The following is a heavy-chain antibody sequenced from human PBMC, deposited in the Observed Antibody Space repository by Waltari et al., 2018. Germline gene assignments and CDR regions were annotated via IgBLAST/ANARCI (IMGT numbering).Heavy chain of an antibody. CDR2: ISTSCSPI. J-gene: IGHJ4*02. CDR3: ARELVVIGDYFDY. CDR1: GFTFSSFE. Sequence: EVQLVESGGGLVQPGGSLRLSSAASGFTFSSFEMNWVRQAPGKGLDGVSYISTSCSPIFYADSVKCRFTISRDNAKNSLYLQMNSLRAEDTAVYFCARELVVIGDYFDYWGQGTLVTVSS. D-gene: IGHD3-22*01. V-gene: IGHV3-48*03.